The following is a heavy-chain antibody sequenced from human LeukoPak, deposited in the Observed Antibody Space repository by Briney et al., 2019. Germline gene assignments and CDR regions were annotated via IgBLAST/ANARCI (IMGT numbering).Heavy chain of an antibody. Sequence: SQTLSLTCAISGDSVSSNSAAWNWIRQSPSRGLEWLGRTYYRSKWYNDYAVSVKSRITINPDTSKNQFSLKLSSVTAADTAVYYCARGALLWFGEPNPFDYWGQGTLVTVSS. CDR1: GDSVSSNSAA. CDR2: TYYRSKWYN. CDR3: ARGALLWFGEPNPFDY. J-gene: IGHJ4*02. D-gene: IGHD3-10*01. V-gene: IGHV6-1*01.